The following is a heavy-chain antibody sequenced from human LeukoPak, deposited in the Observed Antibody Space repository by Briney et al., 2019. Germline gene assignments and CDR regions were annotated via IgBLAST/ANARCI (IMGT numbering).Heavy chain of an antibody. V-gene: IGHV4-4*07. CDR3: ARDRGGLVPAIDY. CDR2: IYTSGST. CDR1: GGSISSYY. J-gene: IGHJ4*02. D-gene: IGHD2-2*01. Sequence: KPSETLSLTCSVSGGSISSYYWSWIRQPAGKGLEYIGRIYTSGSTNYDPSLKSRVTMSVDTSKNQFSLRLSSVTAADTAVYYCARDRGGLVPAIDYWGQGTLITVSS.